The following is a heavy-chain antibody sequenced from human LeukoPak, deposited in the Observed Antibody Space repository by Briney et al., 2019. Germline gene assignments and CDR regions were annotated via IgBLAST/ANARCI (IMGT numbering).Heavy chain of an antibody. CDR3: ARGDPPFIAVAGTIRYYFDY. J-gene: IGHJ4*02. V-gene: IGHV4-34*01. Sequence: SRVTMSVDTSKNQFSLKLSSVTAADTAVYYCARGDPPFIAVAGTIRYYFDYWGQGTLVTVSS. D-gene: IGHD6-19*01.